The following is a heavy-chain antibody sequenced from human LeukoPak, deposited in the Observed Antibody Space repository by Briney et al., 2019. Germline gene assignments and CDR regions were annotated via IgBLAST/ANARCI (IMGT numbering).Heavy chain of an antibody. CDR1: GGSISSGRDY. CDR3: AREGYGSGN. CDR2: IYTSGTT. J-gene: IGHJ4*02. D-gene: IGHD3-10*01. Sequence: SETLSLTCTVSGGSISSGRDYWNWIRQPAGKGLEWIGRIYTSGTTHYNPSLKSRVTMSVDTSKNQFSLKLSSVTAADTAVYYCAREGYGSGNWGQGTLVTVSS. V-gene: IGHV4-61*02.